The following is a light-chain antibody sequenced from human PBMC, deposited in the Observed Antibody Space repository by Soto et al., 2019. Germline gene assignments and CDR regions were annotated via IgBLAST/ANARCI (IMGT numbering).Light chain of an antibody. V-gene: IGKV3-11*01. CDR2: DAS. Sequence: EIVLTQSPDTLSLSPGESATLSCRASQSVSRYLAWYQQKPGQTPRLLIYDASNRAAGIPARFSGSGSGTDFTLTIRSLEPEDFAVYYCKQRSNWPLTFGGGTKVDIK. CDR3: KQRSNWPLT. CDR1: QSVSRY. J-gene: IGKJ4*01.